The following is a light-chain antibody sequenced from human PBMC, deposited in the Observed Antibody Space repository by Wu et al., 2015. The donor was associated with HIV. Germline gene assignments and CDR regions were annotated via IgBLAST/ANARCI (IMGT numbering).Light chain of an antibody. Sequence: IQMTQSPSSLSASVGDRVTIACRASQAISSYLAWYQQKPGKAPKLLISAAFTLQSGVPSRFRGSGSETEFTLTISNLQPEDVATYYCQRGITFGQGTRLEIK. J-gene: IGKJ5*01. CDR1: QAISSY. CDR3: QRGIT. CDR2: AAF. V-gene: IGKV1-9*01.